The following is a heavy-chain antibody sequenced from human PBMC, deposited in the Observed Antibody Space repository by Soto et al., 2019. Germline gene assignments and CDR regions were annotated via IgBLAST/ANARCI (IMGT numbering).Heavy chain of an antibody. CDR2: IKSKTDGGTT. CDR3: TTVVGGGEGLWNAFDI. CDR1: GFTFSNAW. V-gene: IGHV3-15*01. Sequence: EVQLVESGGGLVKPGGSLRLSCAASGFTFSNAWMSWVRQAPGKGLEWVGRIKSKTDGGTTDYAAPVKGRFTISRDDSKNTLYLQMNSLKTEDTAVYYCTTVVGGGEGLWNAFDIWGQGTMVTVSS. D-gene: IGHD1-26*01. J-gene: IGHJ3*02.